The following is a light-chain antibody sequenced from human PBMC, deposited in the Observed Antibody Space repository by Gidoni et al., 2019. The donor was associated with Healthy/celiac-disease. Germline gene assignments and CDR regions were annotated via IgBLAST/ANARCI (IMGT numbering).Light chain of an antibody. V-gene: IGKV1-39*01. CDR1: QSISSD. CDR2: AAS. J-gene: IGKJ4*01. Sequence: DVQMTQSQSSLSASVGDRVTITCRASQSISSDLNWYQQKPWKAPKLLIYAASIFQSGVPSRFSGSGSGTYFTLTISSLQPEYFATYYFQQSYSTPLSFGGGTKVEIK. CDR3: QQSYSTPLS.